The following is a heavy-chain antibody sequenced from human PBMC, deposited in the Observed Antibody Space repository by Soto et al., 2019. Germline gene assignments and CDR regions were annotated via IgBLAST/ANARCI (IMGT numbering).Heavy chain of an antibody. V-gene: IGHV3-53*01. CDR3: ATWKIREHAYDV. D-gene: IGHD3-16*01. CDR1: GVTVSGGGY. J-gene: IGHJ6*02. Sequence: VVSLILSCSAFGVTVSGGGYISCGRQSPGEGLEWLSGLYYLDVTYYAYSVKVRFITSGDSSKKIVYLQINDLRPDDTAVYYCATWKIREHAYDVWGQGKPVTVSS. CDR2: LYYLDVT.